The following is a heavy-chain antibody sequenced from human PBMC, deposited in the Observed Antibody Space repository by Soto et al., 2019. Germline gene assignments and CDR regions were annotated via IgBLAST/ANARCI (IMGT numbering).Heavy chain of an antibody. CDR1: GGSISSGGYY. V-gene: IGHV4-31*03. D-gene: IGHD3-22*01. Sequence: SETLSLTCTVSGGSISSGGYYWSWIRQHPGKGLEWIGYIYYSGSTYYNPSLKSRVTISVDTSKNQFSLKLSSVTAADTAVYYCARDEGPTYYYDSSGPPGGYGMDVWGQGTTVTVSS. CDR2: IYYSGST. CDR3: ARDEGPTYYYDSSGPPGGYGMDV. J-gene: IGHJ6*02.